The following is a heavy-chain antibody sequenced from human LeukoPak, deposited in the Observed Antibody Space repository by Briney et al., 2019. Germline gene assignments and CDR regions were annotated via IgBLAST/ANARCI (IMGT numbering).Heavy chain of an antibody. CDR3: AKVLGYCSSTSCYGGFDY. D-gene: IGHD2-2*01. CDR1: GFTFSSYA. CDR2: ISGSGGST. V-gene: IGHV3-23*01. J-gene: IGHJ4*02. Sequence: GGSLRLSCAASGFTFSSYAMSWVRQAPGKGLEWVSAISGSGGSTYYADSVKGRFTISRDNPKSTLYLQMNSLRAEDTAVYYCAKVLGYCSSTSCYGGFDYWGQGTLVTVSS.